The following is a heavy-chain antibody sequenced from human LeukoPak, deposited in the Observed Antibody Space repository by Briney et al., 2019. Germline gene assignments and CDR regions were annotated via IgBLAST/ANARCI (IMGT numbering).Heavy chain of an antibody. Sequence: PGGSLRLSCAASGFTFSNYWMHWVRQAPGKGLVWVSRINTDGSTTTYADSVKGRFTISRDNAKNTLYLQMNSLRAEDTAVYYCATAGNYRFDYWGQGTLVTVSS. CDR2: INTDGSTT. CDR3: ATAGNYRFDY. CDR1: GFTFSNYW. V-gene: IGHV3-74*01. D-gene: IGHD1-7*01. J-gene: IGHJ4*02.